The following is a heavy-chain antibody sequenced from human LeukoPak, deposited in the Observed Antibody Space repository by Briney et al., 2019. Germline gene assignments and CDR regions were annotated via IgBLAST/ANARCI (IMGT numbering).Heavy chain of an antibody. CDR1: GFTFSSYE. CDR3: GASRQYVGAFDI. CDR2: ISSSSSTI. Sequence: GGSLRLSCAASGFTFSSYELYWVRQGPGKGLEWISYISSSSSTIKYAESVRGRFTISRDDARESLYLQMNSLRAEDTAIYYCGASRQYVGAFDIWGQGTLVTVSS. D-gene: IGHD3-16*01. V-gene: IGHV3-48*03. J-gene: IGHJ3*02.